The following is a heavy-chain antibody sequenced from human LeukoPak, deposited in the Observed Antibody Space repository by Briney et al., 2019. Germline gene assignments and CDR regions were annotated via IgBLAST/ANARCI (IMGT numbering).Heavy chain of an antibody. V-gene: IGHV4-4*07. CDR2: IYTSGST. Sequence: SETLSLTCTVSGGSISSYYWSWIRQPAGKGLEWIGRIYTSGSTNYNPSLKSRVTMSVDTSKNQFSLKLSSVTAADTAAYYCARDLYDFWSGYPPTGNWFDPWGQGTLVTVSS. CDR3: ARDLYDFWSGYPPTGNWFDP. CDR1: GGSISSYY. J-gene: IGHJ5*02. D-gene: IGHD3-3*01.